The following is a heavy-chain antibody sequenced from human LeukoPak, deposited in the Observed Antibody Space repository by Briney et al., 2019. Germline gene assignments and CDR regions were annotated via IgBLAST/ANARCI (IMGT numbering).Heavy chain of an antibody. Sequence: SETLSLTCAVYGGSFSGYYWSWIRQPPGKGLEWIGEINHSGSTNYNPSLKSRVTMSVDASKNQFSLKLSSVTAADTAVYYCASGGYTHYDAFDIWGQGTMVTVSS. J-gene: IGHJ3*02. D-gene: IGHD3-16*02. CDR1: GGSFSGYY. CDR2: INHSGST. CDR3: ASGGYTHYDAFDI. V-gene: IGHV4-34*01.